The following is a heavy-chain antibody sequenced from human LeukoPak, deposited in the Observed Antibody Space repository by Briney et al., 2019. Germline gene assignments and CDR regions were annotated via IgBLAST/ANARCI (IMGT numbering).Heavy chain of an antibody. CDR2: IYRGGST. CDR1: GFSVSSNY. D-gene: IGHD3-10*01. V-gene: IGHV3-53*01. J-gene: IGHJ3*01. Sequence: GGSLRLSCAASGFSVSSNYVNWVRQAPGKGLEWVSAIYRGGSTYYADAVRGRFTISRDSSKNTLYLQMNSLRDEDTAVYYCARGSYGSGNYYIGDAFDLWGQGTMVTVSS. CDR3: ARGSYGSGNYYIGDAFDL.